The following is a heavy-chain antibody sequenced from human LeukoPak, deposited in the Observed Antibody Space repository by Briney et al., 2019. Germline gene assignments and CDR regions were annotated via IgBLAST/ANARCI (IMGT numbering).Heavy chain of an antibody. V-gene: IGHV3-21*01. J-gene: IGHJ4*02. CDR2: ISSSSSFI. CDR1: GFNFSSYS. CDR3: ARGYSSSWYLD. Sequence: RSGGSLRLSCAGSGFNFSSYSMSWVRQAPWKGLEFVSSISSSSSFIYYADSVKGRLTISRDNAKKSLSLQMNSLRADDTAVYYCARGYSSSWYLDWGQGTLVTVSS. D-gene: IGHD6-13*01.